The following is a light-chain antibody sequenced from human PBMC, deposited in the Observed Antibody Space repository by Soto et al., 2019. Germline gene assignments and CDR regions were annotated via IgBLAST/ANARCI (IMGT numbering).Light chain of an antibody. CDR2: DVS. V-gene: IGLV2-14*01. Sequence: QSALTQHASVSGSPGQSITISCTGTSSDVGGYNYVSWYQQHPGKAPKLMIYDVSNRPSGVSNRFSGSKSGNTASLTISGLQAEDEADYYCSSYTSSRLYVFGTGTKLTVL. CDR3: SSYTSSRLYV. J-gene: IGLJ1*01. CDR1: SSDVGGYNY.